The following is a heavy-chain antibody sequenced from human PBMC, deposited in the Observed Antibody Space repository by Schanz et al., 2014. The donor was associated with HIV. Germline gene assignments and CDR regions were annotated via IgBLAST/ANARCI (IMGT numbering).Heavy chain of an antibody. CDR2: IKQDGSEK. V-gene: IGHV3-7*01. CDR3: ARDSGPGIY. J-gene: IGHJ4*02. D-gene: IGHD3-10*01. CDR1: GFTFSSYA. Sequence: VQLVESGGGVVQPGRSLRLSCAASGFTFSSYAMHWVRQAPGKGLEWVANIKQDGSEKHYVASVKGRFTISRDNAKNSLYLQMSSLRADDTAVYYCARDSGPGIYWGQGTLVTVSS.